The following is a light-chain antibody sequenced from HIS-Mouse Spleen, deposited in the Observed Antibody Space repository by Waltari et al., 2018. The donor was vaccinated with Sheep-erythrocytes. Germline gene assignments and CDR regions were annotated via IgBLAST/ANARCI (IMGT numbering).Light chain of an antibody. V-gene: IGLV2-11*01. J-gene: IGLJ1*01. CDR1: SSDVGGYNY. CDR3: CSYAGSYNHV. CDR2: DVS. Sequence: QSALTQTRSVSGSPGQSVTISCTGTSSDVGGYNYVSWYQQHPGKAPKLMIYDVSKRPSGVPDRFSGSKSGNTASLTISGLQAEDEADYYCCSYAGSYNHVFATGTKVTVL.